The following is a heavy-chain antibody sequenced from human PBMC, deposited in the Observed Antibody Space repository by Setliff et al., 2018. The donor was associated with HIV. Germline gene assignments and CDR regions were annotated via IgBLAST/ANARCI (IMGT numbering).Heavy chain of an antibody. CDR3: VRRRGGGYYDTSAYFDF. Sequence: CRASGYDVTRYWIGWVRQMPGQALEWIGVIYPGDSDARYSPSFQDQVTMSADKSISTASLQWSSLKASDSAMYYCVRRRGGGYYDTSAYFDFWGQGTLVTVSS. J-gene: IGHJ4*02. D-gene: IGHD3-22*01. CDR2: IYPGDSDA. V-gene: IGHV5-51*01. CDR1: GYDVTRYW.